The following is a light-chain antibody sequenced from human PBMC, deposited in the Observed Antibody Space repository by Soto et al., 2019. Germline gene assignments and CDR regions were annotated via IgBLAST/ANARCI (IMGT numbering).Light chain of an antibody. CDR2: GAS. CDR3: QQYNNWPPIT. CDR1: QSVSSN. Sequence: VFTQAPGTLSFASGGRTTPSFRASQSVSSNLAWYQQKPGQAPRLLIYGASTRATGIPARFSGSGSGTEFTLTISSLQSEDFAVYYCQQYNNWPPITFGQGTRLENK. J-gene: IGKJ5*01. V-gene: IGKV3-15*01.